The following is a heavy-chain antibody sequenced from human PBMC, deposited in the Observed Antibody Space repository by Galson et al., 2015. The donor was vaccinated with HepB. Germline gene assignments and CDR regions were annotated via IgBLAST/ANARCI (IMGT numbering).Heavy chain of an antibody. D-gene: IGHD3-9*01. CDR3: AKDSLPQYYDILTGYYRPYLDY. J-gene: IGHJ4*02. V-gene: IGHV3-30*18. CDR1: GFSFSAYG. CDR2: ILYDGSNK. Sequence: SLRLSCAASGFSFSAYGMHWVRQAPGKGLEWVAVILYDGSNKYYADSVKGRFTISRDKSKNTLYLQMNSLRVEDTAMYYCAKDSLPQYYDILTGYYRPYLDYWGQGTLVTVSS.